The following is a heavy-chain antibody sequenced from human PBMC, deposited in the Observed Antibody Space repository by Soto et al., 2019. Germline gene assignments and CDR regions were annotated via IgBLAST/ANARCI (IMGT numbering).Heavy chain of an antibody. J-gene: IGHJ6*02. CDR3: ARGVGFGYYYYHMDL. V-gene: IGHV4-61*01. CDR1: GDSVTSVSDY. Sequence: SETLSLTCTVSGDSVTSVSDYWSWIRQPPGKGLEWIGYIYYSGSADYNPSLGSRVTISIDTSKNQFSLKLTSVTAADTAVYYCARGVGFGYYYYHMDLWGQGTTVT. D-gene: IGHD3-10*01. CDR2: IYYSGSA.